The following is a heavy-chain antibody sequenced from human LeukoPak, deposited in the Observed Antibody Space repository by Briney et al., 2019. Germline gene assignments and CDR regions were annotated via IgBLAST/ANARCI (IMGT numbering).Heavy chain of an antibody. Sequence: PGGSLRLSCAASGFTFSSYSMNWVRQAPGKGLEWVSYISSSSSTIYYADSVKGRFTISRDNAKNSLYLQMNSLRAEDTALYYCAKDIGPYYYGSGSLNWFDPWGQGTLVTVSS. CDR2: ISSSSSTI. CDR1: GFTFSSYS. D-gene: IGHD3-10*01. J-gene: IGHJ5*02. CDR3: AKDIGPYYYGSGSLNWFDP. V-gene: IGHV3-48*04.